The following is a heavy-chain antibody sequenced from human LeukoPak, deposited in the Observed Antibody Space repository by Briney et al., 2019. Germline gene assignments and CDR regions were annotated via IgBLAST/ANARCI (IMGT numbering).Heavy chain of an antibody. CDR3: AKENQYYDFWSGHCPRDFDI. CDR2: ISGSGGST. Sequence: GGSLRLSCAASGFTFSSYAMSWVRQAPGKGLEWVSAISGSGGSTYYADSVKGRFTISRDNSKNTLYLQMNSLRAEDTAVYYCAKENQYYDFWSGHCPRDFDIWGQGTMVTVSS. D-gene: IGHD3-3*01. CDR1: GFTFSSYA. V-gene: IGHV3-23*01. J-gene: IGHJ3*02.